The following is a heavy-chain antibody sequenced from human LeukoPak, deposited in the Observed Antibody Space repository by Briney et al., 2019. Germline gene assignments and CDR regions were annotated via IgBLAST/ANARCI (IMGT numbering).Heavy chain of an antibody. Sequence: SETLSLTCTVSGGSISSSSPYYWGWIRQPPGKGLEWIGSMYYSGSTYYNPSLKSRATIFGDTSKNQFSLKVRSVAAADTAVYYCVKHTHSGYDLSHWGQGTLVTVSS. J-gene: IGHJ4*02. CDR2: MYYSGST. CDR1: GGSISSSSPYY. CDR3: VKHTHSGYDLSH. D-gene: IGHD5-12*01. V-gene: IGHV4-39*01.